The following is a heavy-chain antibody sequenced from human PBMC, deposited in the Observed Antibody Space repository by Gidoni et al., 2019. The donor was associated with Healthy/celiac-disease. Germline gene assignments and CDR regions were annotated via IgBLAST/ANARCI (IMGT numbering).Heavy chain of an antibody. CDR3: TRRTVAATWDYYGMDV. J-gene: IGHJ6*02. D-gene: IGHD6-19*01. CDR2: IRSKANSYAT. Sequence: EVQLVESGGGLVQPGGSLKLSCAASGSTFSGAAMHWVRQASGKGLEWVGRIRSKANSYATAYAASVKGRFTISRDDSKNTAYLQMNSLKTEDTAVYYCTRRTVAATWDYYGMDVWGQGTTVTVSS. CDR1: GSTFSGAA. V-gene: IGHV3-73*01.